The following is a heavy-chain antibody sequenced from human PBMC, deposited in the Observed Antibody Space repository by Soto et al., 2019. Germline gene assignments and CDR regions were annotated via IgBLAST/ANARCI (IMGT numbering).Heavy chain of an antibody. Sequence: QVQLQESGPGLVKPSGTLSLTCAVSGGSISSSNWWSWVRQPPGKGLEWIGEIYHSGSTNYNPSLKSRVTISVDKSKNQFSLKLNSVTAADTAVYYCARVLQLWSNYYYYGMDVWGQGTTVTVSS. D-gene: IGHD5-18*01. CDR3: ARVLQLWSNYYYYGMDV. CDR2: IYHSGST. CDR1: GGSISSSNW. J-gene: IGHJ6*02. V-gene: IGHV4-4*02.